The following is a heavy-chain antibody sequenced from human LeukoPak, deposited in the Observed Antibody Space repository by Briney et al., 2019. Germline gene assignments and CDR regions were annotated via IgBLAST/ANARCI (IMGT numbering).Heavy chain of an antibody. CDR1: GFTFSCYA. V-gene: IGHV3-30*02. D-gene: IGHD2-2*01. CDR2: IRSDGTSK. J-gene: IGHJ4*02. CDR3: ARGHSGTYVIDY. Sequence: GGSLRLSCSASGFTFSCYAMYCVRQAPGKRLEWVTFIRSDGTSKFYADSVKGRFTISRDNSKNMVYLQMNSLRADDTAVYYCARGHSGTYVIDYWGQGILVTISS.